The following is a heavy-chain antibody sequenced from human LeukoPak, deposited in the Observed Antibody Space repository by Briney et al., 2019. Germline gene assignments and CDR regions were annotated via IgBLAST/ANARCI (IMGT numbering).Heavy chain of an antibody. D-gene: IGHD5-18*01. CDR1: GYTFTSYG. Sequence: ASVKVSCKASGYTFTSYGISWVRQAPGQGLEWRGRISAYNGNTNYAQKLQGRVTMTTDTSTSTAYMELRSLRSDDTAVYYCARALVGYSYGPFDYWGQGTLVTVSS. CDR3: ARALVGYSYGPFDY. J-gene: IGHJ4*02. V-gene: IGHV1-18*01. CDR2: ISAYNGNT.